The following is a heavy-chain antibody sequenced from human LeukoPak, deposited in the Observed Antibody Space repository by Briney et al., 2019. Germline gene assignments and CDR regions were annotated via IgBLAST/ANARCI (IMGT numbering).Heavy chain of an antibody. Sequence: GGSLRLSCAASGFTFSSYAMSWVRQAPGKGLEWVSAISGSGGSTYYAASVKGRFTISRDNSKNTLYLQMNSLRAEDTAVYYCAKALVGAVVVVAATGYWGQGTLVTVSS. V-gene: IGHV3-23*01. CDR2: ISGSGGST. D-gene: IGHD2-15*01. CDR3: AKALVGAVVVVAATGY. CDR1: GFTFSSYA. J-gene: IGHJ4*02.